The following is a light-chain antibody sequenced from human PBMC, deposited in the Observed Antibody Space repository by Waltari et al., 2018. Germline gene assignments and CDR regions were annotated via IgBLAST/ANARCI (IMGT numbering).Light chain of an antibody. CDR2: DAS. CDR3: QQRSNWPPT. V-gene: IGKV3-11*01. CDR1: QSVSSY. J-gene: IGKJ1*01. Sequence: EIVLTQSPATLSLYPGERATLSCRASQSVSSYLAWYQHKPGQAPRLLIYDASNRATGIPARFSGSGSGTDFTLTISSLEPEDFAVYYCQQRSNWPPTFGQGTKVEIK.